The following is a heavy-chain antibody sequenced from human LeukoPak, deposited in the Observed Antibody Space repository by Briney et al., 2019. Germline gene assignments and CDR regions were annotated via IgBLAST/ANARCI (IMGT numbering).Heavy chain of an antibody. Sequence: SETLSLTCAVSGGSISSGGYSWSWIRQPPGKGLEWIGYIYHSGSTYYNPSLKSRGTISVDRSKNQFSLKLSSVTAADTAVYYCAGERNYYDRHYFDYWGQGTLVTVSS. D-gene: IGHD3-22*01. CDR3: AGERNYYDRHYFDY. CDR1: GGSISSGGYS. V-gene: IGHV4-30-2*01. J-gene: IGHJ4*02. CDR2: IYHSGST.